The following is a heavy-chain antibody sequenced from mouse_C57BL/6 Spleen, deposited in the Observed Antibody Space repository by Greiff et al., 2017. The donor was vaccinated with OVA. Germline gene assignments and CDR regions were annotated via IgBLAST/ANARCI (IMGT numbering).Heavy chain of an antibody. D-gene: IGHD1-1*01. V-gene: IGHV6-6*01. J-gene: IGHJ2*01. CDR3: TRSDYYDGVAY. CDR1: GFTFSDAW. CDR2: IRNKANNHAT. Sequence: EVKLEESGGGLVQPGGSMKLSCAASGFTFSDAWMDWVRQSPEKGLEWVAEIRNKANNHATSYAESVKGRFTISRADSQSLVYLQMNSLIADVPGFYYCTRSDYYDGVAYWGQGTTLTVSS.